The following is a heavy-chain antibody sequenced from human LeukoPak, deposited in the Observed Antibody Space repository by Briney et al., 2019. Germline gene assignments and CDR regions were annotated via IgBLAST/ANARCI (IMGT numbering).Heavy chain of an antibody. J-gene: IGHJ6*02. D-gene: IGHD6-13*01. CDR1: GLTFSSYT. CDR3: ARDRIAAAIYGMDV. Sequence: GGSLRLSCAASGLTFSSYTMNWLRQAPGKGLEWVSSISSSSSYIFYADSVEGRFTISRDNAKNSLFLQMNSLRAEDTAVYYCARDRIAAAIYGMDVWGQGTTVTVSS. CDR2: ISSSSSYI. V-gene: IGHV3-21*01.